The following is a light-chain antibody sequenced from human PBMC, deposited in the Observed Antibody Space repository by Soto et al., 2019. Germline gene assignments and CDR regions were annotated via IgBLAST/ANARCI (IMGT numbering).Light chain of an antibody. CDR3: CSYGSGNIYV. CDR2: EVS. Sequence: QSVLTQPASVSGSPGQSITISCTGTSSDVGSYNFLSWYQQHPGKAPKLMIYEVSKRPSGVSNRFSGSKSGNTASLTISGLQAEDEADYHCCSYGSGNIYVFGTGTKLTVL. V-gene: IGLV2-23*02. J-gene: IGLJ1*01. CDR1: SSDVGSYNF.